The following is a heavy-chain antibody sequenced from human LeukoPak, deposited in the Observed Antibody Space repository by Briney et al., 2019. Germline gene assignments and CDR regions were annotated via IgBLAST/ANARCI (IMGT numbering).Heavy chain of an antibody. J-gene: IGHJ6*03. Sequence: PSETLSLTCTVSGGSISSYYWSWIRQPPGEGLEWVGYIYYSGSTNYNPSLKSRVTISVDTSKNQFSLKLSSVTAADTAVYYCARYSSLVYYGSGSYSYYYYMDVWGKGTTVTISS. CDR1: GGSISSYY. CDR3: ARYSSLVYYGSGSYSYYYYMDV. CDR2: IYYSGST. V-gene: IGHV4-59*01. D-gene: IGHD3-10*01.